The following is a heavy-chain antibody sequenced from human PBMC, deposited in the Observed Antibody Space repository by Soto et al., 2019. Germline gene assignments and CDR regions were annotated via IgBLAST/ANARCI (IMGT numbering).Heavy chain of an antibody. CDR3: ARDPRIAAAGTLDL. V-gene: IGHV3-30-3*01. J-gene: IGHJ2*01. D-gene: IGHD6-13*01. Sequence: QVQLVESGGGVVQPGRSLRLSCAASGFTFSSYAMHWVRQAPGKGLEWVAVISYDGSNKYYADSVKGRFTISRDNSKNPRYVQMNSLRAEDTAVYYCARDPRIAAAGTLDLWGRGTLVTVSS. CDR2: ISYDGSNK. CDR1: GFTFSSYA.